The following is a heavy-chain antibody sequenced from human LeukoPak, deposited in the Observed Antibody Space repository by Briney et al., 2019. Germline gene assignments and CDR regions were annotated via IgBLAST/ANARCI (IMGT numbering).Heavy chain of an antibody. CDR3: ARCRGGGGEYWNFDL. CDR2: ISSSSSYI. V-gene: IGHV3-21*04. J-gene: IGHJ2*01. CDR1: GFTFSSYS. Sequence: GGSLRLSCAASGFTFSSYSMNWVRQAPGKGLEWVSSISSSSSYIHSADSVRGRFTISRDNAKNSLFLQMNSLRADDTAIYYCARCRGGGGEYWNFDLWGRGILVTVSS. D-gene: IGHD4-23*01.